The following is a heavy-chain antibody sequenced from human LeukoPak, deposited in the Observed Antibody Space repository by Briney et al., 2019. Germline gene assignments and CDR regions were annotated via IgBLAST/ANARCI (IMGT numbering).Heavy chain of an antibody. D-gene: IGHD5-12*01. CDR2: FDPEDGET. CDR3: ATDLGYSGYADY. CDR1: GYTLTELS. Sequence: ASVSVSCKVSGYTLTELSMHWVRQAPGKGREWMGGFDPEDGETIYAQKFQGRVTMTEDTSTDTAYMELSSLRSEDTAVYYCATDLGYSGYADYWGQGTLVTVSS. J-gene: IGHJ4*02. V-gene: IGHV1-24*01.